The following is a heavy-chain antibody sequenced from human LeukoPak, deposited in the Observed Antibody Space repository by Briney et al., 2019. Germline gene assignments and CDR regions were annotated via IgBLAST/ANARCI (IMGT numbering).Heavy chain of an antibody. CDR1: GGSISSYY. Sequence: SETLSLTCTVSGGSISSYYWSWIRQPPGKGLEWIGYIYYSGSTNYNPSLKSRVTISVDTSKNQFSLKLSSVTAADTAVYYCARRNVLMVYAIDYWGQGTLVTVSS. V-gene: IGHV4-59*08. CDR3: ARRNVLMVYAIDY. J-gene: IGHJ4*02. CDR2: IYYSGST. D-gene: IGHD2-8*01.